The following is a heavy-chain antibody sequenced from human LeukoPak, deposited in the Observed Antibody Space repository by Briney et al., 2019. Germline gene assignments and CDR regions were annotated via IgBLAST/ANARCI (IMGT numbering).Heavy chain of an antibody. V-gene: IGHV4-34*01. D-gene: IGHD3-3*01. CDR3: AIYFWSGSSDAFDI. CDR1: GGSFSGYY. Sequence: SETLSLTCAVYGGSFSGYYWSWIRQPPGKGLEWIGEINHSGSTNYNPSLKSPVTISVDTSKNQFSLKLSSVTAADTAVYYCAIYFWSGSSDAFDIWGQGTMVTVSS. J-gene: IGHJ3*02. CDR2: INHSGST.